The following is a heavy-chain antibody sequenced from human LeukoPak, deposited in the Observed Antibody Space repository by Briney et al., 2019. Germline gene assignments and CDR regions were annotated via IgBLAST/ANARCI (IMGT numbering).Heavy chain of an antibody. V-gene: IGHV3-48*03. CDR2: ISSSGSTI. J-gene: IGHJ4*02. D-gene: IGHD2-2*01. CDR1: GFTFSSYE. CDR3: ARGGYCSSTSCFNPDY. Sequence: GGSLRLSCAASGFTFSSYEMNWVRQAPGKGLEGVSYISSSGSTIYYADSVKGRFTISRDNAKNSLYLQMNSLRAEDTALYYCARGGYCSSTSCFNPDYWGQGTLVTVSS.